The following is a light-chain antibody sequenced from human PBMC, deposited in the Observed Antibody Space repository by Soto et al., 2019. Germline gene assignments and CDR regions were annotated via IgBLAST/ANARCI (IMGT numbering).Light chain of an antibody. J-gene: IGKJ5*01. CDR2: GAS. CDR3: QQYGSSPRIS. CDR1: QSISSNS. V-gene: IGKV3-20*01. Sequence: EMGLTQSPGTLSLSPGERATLSCRARQSISSNSLAWYQQKPGQAPRLFIYGASSRATGIPDRFIGSGSGTHFTLTISRLEPEDFALYYCQQYGSSPRISFGQGTRLEIK.